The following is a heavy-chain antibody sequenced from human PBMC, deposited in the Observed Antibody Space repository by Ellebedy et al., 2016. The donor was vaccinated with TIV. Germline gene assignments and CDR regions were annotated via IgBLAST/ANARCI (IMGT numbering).Heavy chain of an antibody. J-gene: IGHJ4*02. CDR3: AMETSGWIDH. V-gene: IGHV3-9*01. D-gene: IGHD6-19*01. CDR1: GFNFGGHA. CDR2: IRWNSDTI. Sequence: SLKISXAASGFNFGGHAMHWVRQAPGKGLEWVSHIRWNSDTIGYADSVKGRFTISRDNAKNSLYLEMNSLRVEDTGLYYCAMETSGWIDHWGQGTLATVSS.